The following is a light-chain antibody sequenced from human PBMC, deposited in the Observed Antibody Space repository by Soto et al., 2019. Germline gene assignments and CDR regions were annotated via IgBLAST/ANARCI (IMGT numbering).Light chain of an antibody. Sequence: TLSASSLCTSKGERATLSCTASQGSSTYLAWYQQKPGQAPRLLIYGASSRATGIPARFSGSGSGTDFTLTISSLEPEDFAVYYCQQSSSSPQTFGQGTNVDIK. V-gene: IGKV3-11*01. J-gene: IGKJ1*01. CDR3: QQSSSSPQT. CDR1: QGSSTY. CDR2: GAS.